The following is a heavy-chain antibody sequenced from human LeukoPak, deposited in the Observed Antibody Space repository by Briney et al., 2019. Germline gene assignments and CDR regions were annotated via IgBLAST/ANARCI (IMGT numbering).Heavy chain of an antibody. CDR1: GGSFSGYY. D-gene: IGHD3-9*01. CDR3: ARVTRTFYDILTGRSREGRFDY. J-gene: IGHJ4*02. CDR2: TYYSGST. Sequence: PSETLSLTCAVYGGSFSGYYWSWIRQHPGKGLEWIGYTYYSGSTYYNPSLKSRVTVSADTSKNQFSLKLRSVTAADTAVYYCARVTRTFYDILTGRSREGRFDYWGQGTLVTVSS. V-gene: IGHV4-31*11.